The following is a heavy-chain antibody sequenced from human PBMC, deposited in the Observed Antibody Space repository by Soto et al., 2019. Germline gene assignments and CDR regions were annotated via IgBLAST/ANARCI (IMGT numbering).Heavy chain of an antibody. J-gene: IGHJ4*02. CDR2: INTANDNT. V-gene: IGHV1-3*04. D-gene: IGHD6-13*01. CDR1: GYTFISYA. Sequence: QVQLVQSGAEVKKPGPSVKVSCKASGYTFISYATHWVRQAPGQRLEWMGWINTANDNTKYSQKFQGRVTITRDASASLVYMELSSLGSEDTAVYFCGRGSRWAHFDYWGQGTLVTGSS. CDR3: GRGSRWAHFDY.